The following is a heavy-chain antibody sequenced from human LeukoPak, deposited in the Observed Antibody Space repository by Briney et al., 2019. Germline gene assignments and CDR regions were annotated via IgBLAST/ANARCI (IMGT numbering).Heavy chain of an antibody. CDR1: GGSISSYY. CDR3: ASSRPSLHFWSGYYTGDLYYFDY. Sequence: SETLSLTCTVSGGSISSYYWSWIRQPPGKGLEWIGYIYYSGSTNYNPSLKSRVTISVDTSKNQFSLKLSSVTAADTAVYYCASSRPSLHFWSGYYTGDLYYFDYWGQGTLVTVSS. J-gene: IGHJ4*02. CDR2: IYYSGST. D-gene: IGHD3-3*02. V-gene: IGHV4-59*01.